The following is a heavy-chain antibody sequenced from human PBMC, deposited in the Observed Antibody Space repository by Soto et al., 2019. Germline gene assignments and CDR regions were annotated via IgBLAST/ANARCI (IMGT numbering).Heavy chain of an antibody. CDR1: GFTFSSYS. CDR3: ARDLLTGGTEFDY. Sequence: EVQLVESGGGLVKPGGSLRLSCPASGFTFSSYSMNWVRQAPGKGLEWVSSISSSSSYIYYADSVKGRFTISRDNAKNSLYLQMNSLRAEDTAVYYCARDLLTGGTEFDYWGQGTLVTVSS. J-gene: IGHJ4*02. CDR2: ISSSSSYI. D-gene: IGHD1-20*01. V-gene: IGHV3-21*01.